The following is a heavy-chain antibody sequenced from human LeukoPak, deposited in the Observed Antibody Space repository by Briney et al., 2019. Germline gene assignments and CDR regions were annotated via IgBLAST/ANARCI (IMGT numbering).Heavy chain of an antibody. V-gene: IGHV3-7*01. Sequence: GGPLRLSCAASGFTISSSWMSWVRQAPGKGLEWVANIKKDGSEKYYVDSVKGRFTISRDNAQESLYLQMNSLRAEDTAVYYCAKWRTGDSYGYEYWGQGTLVTVSS. CDR1: GFTISSSW. CDR3: AKWRTGDSYGYEY. J-gene: IGHJ4*02. CDR2: IKKDGSEK. D-gene: IGHD5-18*01.